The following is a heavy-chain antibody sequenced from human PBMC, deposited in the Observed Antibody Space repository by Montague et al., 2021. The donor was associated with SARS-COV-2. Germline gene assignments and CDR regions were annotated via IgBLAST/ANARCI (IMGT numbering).Heavy chain of an antibody. J-gene: IGHJ6*02. CDR3: ARGVPVTTVYYYYGMDV. CDR1: GGSFSGYY. D-gene: IGHD4-11*01. V-gene: IGHV4-34*01. Sequence: SETLSLTCAVHGGSFSGYYWSWIRQPQRKGLEWIGVINHSGSTNYNPSLKSRVTISVGTSKNQFSLKLSSVTAADTALYYCARGVPVTTVYYYYGMDVWGQGTTVTVSS. CDR2: INHSGST.